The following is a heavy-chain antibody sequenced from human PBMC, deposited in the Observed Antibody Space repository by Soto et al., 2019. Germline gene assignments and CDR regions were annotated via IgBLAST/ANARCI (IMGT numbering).Heavy chain of an antibody. J-gene: IGHJ5*02. D-gene: IGHD3-10*01. Sequence: GGSLTLDSEASRFSFSSFPTFWVRQAPGKGLEWVAVISYDGSKEYYRDSVRGRFIISRDNSKNTVYLQMNSLRADDTAVYYCAKDPSVGYYGSGSYYNFGWFDTWGQGTLFTVS. CDR3: AKDPSVGYYGSGSYYNFGWFDT. CDR1: RFSFSSFP. V-gene: IGHV3-30*18. CDR2: ISYDGSKE.